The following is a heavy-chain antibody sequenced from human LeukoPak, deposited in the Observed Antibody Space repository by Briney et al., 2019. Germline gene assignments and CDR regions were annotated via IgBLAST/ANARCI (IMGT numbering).Heavy chain of an antibody. D-gene: IGHD3-3*01. V-gene: IGHV3-23*01. CDR2: IYGSGDST. J-gene: IGHJ4*02. CDR3: AKGYTFHGVAHDSGYFDY. Sequence: PGGSLRLSCAASGFTFSNHAMTWVRQAPGKGLEWVAAIYGSGDSTFYADSVKGRFTISRDNAKSSLYLQMNSLRNEDMAFYFCAKGYTFHGVAHDSGYFDYWGQGTLVTVSS. CDR1: GFTFSNHA.